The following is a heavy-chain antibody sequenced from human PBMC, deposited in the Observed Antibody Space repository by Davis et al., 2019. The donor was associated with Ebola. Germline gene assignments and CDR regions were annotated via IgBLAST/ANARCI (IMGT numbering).Heavy chain of an antibody. CDR1: GGSTSTYY. Sequence: MPGGSLRPSCTVSGGSTSTYYWSWIRQPPGKGLEWIGHIYYSGSTNYKSSLKSRVTISVDTSKNQFSLKLSSVTAADTAVYYCARVPRSYDFWSGRYSYHGVDVWGQGTTVTVS. CDR2: IYYSGST. V-gene: IGHV4-59*01. J-gene: IGHJ6*02. D-gene: IGHD3-3*01. CDR3: ARVPRSYDFWSGRYSYHGVDV.